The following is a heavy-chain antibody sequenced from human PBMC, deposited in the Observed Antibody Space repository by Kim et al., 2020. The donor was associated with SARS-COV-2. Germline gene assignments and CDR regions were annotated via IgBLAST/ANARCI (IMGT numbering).Heavy chain of an antibody. J-gene: IGHJ6*02. CDR2: IWYDGSNQ. CDR3: AKDGRRTHYYYQMEV. Sequence: GGSLRLSCAASGKDFSYFAMHWVRQAPNRGLEWVAIIWYDGSNQYYADSVKGRFTVSRDNSKNTLYLQMNSLRVEDTAVYYCAKDGRRTHYYYQMEVWGQGTTVTASS. V-gene: IGHV3-33*06. CDR1: GKDFSYFA.